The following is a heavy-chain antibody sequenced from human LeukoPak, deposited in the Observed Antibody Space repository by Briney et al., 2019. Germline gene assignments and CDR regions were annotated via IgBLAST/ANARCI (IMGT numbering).Heavy chain of an antibody. D-gene: IGHD2-15*01. J-gene: IGHJ4*02. CDR3: AKAPVTTCRGAFCYPFDY. V-gene: IGHV3-23*01. Sequence: GSLRLSCAASGFTLSSYAMSWVRQAPGKGLEWFPAISDTGNTYHADSVKGRFTISRDSSKNTLFLQMNRLRPEDAAVYYCAKAPVTTCRGAFCYPFDYWGLGTLVTASS. CDR2: ISDTGNT. CDR1: GFTLSSYA.